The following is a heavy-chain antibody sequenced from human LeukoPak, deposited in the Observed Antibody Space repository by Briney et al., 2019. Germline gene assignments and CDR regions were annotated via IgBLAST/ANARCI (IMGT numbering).Heavy chain of an antibody. J-gene: IGHJ6*02. CDR3: ARTSPYDFWSGYYRNTYGMDV. CDR2: IYYSGST. V-gene: IGHV4-59*08. CDR1: GGSFSGYY. D-gene: IGHD3-3*01. Sequence: PSETLSLTCAVYGGSFSGYYWSWIRQPPGKGLEWIGYIYYSGSTNYNPSLKSRVTISVGTSKNQFSLKLSSVTAADTAVYYCARTSPYDFWSGYYRNTYGMDVWGQGTTVTVSS.